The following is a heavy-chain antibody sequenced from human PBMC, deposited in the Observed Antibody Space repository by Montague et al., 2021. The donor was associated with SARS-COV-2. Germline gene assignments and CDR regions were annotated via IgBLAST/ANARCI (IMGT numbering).Heavy chain of an antibody. CDR1: GFTFSFYA. D-gene: IGHD1-14*01. CDR2: ISYDGSNK. V-gene: IGHV3-30-3*01. J-gene: IGHJ4*02. Sequence: SLRLSCAAFGFTFSFYAMHWVRQAPGKGLEWVAVISYDGSNKYYADSVRGRFTISRDNSKTTLYLQMNSLRAEDTAVYYCAREGLTGNLAHFDYWGQGTLVTVSA. CDR3: AREGLTGNLAHFDY.